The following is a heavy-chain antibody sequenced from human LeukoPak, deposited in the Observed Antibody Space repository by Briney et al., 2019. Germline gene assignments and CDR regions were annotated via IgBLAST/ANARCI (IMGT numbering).Heavy chain of an antibody. CDR1: GFSFSVHG. V-gene: IGHV3-33*01. J-gene: IGHJ4*02. CDR2: LWSDGSHQ. Sequence: GSSLRLSCAASGFSFSVHGMQWVRQAPGKGLEWVAGLWSDGSHQYYVDSVKGRFAVSRDNSRETLYLQMNSLRAEDTAVYYCARAYSGYDGDYFDYWGQGTLVTVSS. D-gene: IGHD5-12*01. CDR3: ARAYSGYDGDYFDY.